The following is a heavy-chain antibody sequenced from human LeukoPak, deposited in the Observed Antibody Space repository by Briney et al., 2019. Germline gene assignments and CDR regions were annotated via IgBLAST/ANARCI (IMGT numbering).Heavy chain of an antibody. CDR3: ASPIHIVGATKWDYFDY. V-gene: IGHV1-2*02. J-gene: IGHJ4*02. D-gene: IGHD1-26*01. CDR2: INPNSGGT. CDR1: GYTFTGYY. Sequence: ASVKVSCKASGYTFTGYYMHWVRQAPGQGLEWMGWINPNSGGTNYAQKFQGRVTMTRDTSISTAYMELSRLRSDDTAVYYCASPIHIVGATKWDYFDYWGQGTLVTVSP.